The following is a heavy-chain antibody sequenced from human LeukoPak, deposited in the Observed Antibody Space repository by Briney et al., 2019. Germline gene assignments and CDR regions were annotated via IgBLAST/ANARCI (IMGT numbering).Heavy chain of an antibody. D-gene: IGHD6-13*01. CDR1: GYSFTSCW. CDR3: ARLTLIAAAPYFDY. CDR2: IDPSDSYT. V-gene: IGHV5-10-1*01. Sequence: GESLKISCNGSGYSFTSCWISWVRQMPGKGLEWMERIDPSDSYTNHSPSFQGHVTISADKSISTAYLQWSSLKASDTAMYYRARLTLIAAAPYFDYWGQGTLVSVSS. J-gene: IGHJ4*02.